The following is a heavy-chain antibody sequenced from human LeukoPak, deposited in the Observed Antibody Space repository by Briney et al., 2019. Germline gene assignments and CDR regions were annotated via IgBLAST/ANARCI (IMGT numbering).Heavy chain of an antibody. Sequence: PGGSLRLSCATSGLTFSSYAMIGVRQAPGKGAEWVSAISGSGGSTYYADSVKGRFTIPRDNSKNTLYLQMNSLRAEDTAVYYCAILSGWGQGTLVTVSS. CDR3: AILSG. D-gene: IGHD3-10*01. V-gene: IGHV3-23*01. J-gene: IGHJ4*02. CDR2: ISGSGGST. CDR1: GLTFSSYA.